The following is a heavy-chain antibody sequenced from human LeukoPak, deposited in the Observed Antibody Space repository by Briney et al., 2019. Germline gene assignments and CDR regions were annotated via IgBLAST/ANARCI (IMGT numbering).Heavy chain of an antibody. CDR1: GFTFSSFA. CDR2: VSGSAGRT. J-gene: IGHJ4*02. Sequence: GGSLRLPCAASGFTFSSFAMTWVRQAPGKGLEWVSTVSGSAGRTDYADSVKGRFTISRDNSKNTLYLQMNSLRAEDTAVYYCAKDYSGNFIGYFDYWGQGTLVTVSS. V-gene: IGHV3-23*01. D-gene: IGHD4-23*01. CDR3: AKDYSGNFIGYFDY.